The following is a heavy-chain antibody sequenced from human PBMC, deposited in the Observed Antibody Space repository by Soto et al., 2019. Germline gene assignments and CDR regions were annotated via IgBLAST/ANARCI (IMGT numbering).Heavy chain of an antibody. Sequence: QVQLVESGGRVVQPGRSLRLSCAASGFMFNRYAIHWVRQTPGKGLEWVAVISKDGSVQYYADSVRGRFIISRDKSKDTVHLEMNSLRVEDTAVFYCAKDISLRGWVYLVVEYWGQGTLVTVSP. CDR1: GFMFNRYA. D-gene: IGHD6-13*01. V-gene: IGHV3-30-3*01. CDR3: AKDISLRGWVYLVVEY. J-gene: IGHJ4*02. CDR2: ISKDGSVQ.